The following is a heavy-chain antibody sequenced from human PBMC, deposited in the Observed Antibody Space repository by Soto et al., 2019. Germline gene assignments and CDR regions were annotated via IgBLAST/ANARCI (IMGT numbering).Heavy chain of an antibody. J-gene: IGHJ4*02. CDR2: IYYSGST. V-gene: IGHV4-38-2*01. CDR1: GFTFSDYY. Sequence: GSLRLSCAASGFTFSDYYMSWIRQAPGKGLEWIGSIYYSGSTYYNPSLKSRVTISVDTSKNQFSLKLSSVTAADTAVYYCARVGDILTGWDNIFDYWGQGTLVTVSS. CDR3: ARVGDILTGWDNIFDY. D-gene: IGHD3-9*01.